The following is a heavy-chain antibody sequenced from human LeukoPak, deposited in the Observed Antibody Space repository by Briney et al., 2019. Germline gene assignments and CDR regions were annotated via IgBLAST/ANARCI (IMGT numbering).Heavy chain of an antibody. CDR2: IYYSGST. V-gene: IGHV4-61*01. CDR1: GVSVSSGSYY. CDR3: ARDPLDYYDSSGYMIT. Sequence: SETLSLTCTVSGVSVSSGSYYWSWIRQPPGKGLEWIGYIYYSGSTNYNPSLKSRVTISVDTSKNQFSLKLSSVTAADTAVYYCARDPLDYYDSSGYMITWGQGTLVTVSS. D-gene: IGHD3-22*01. J-gene: IGHJ5*02.